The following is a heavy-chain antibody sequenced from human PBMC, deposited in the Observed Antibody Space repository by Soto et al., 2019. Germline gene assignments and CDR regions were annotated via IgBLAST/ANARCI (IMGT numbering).Heavy chain of an antibody. CDR3: ARGTGDY. J-gene: IGHJ4*02. CDR2: INGDGSVT. CDR1: GFTFSSYG. Sequence: GGSLRLSCAASGFTFSSYGMHWVRQAPGKGPVWVSRINGDGSVTNYADSVKGRFTISRDNAKNTVYLQMNSLTAEDTAIYYCARGTGDYWGQGIQVTVSS. D-gene: IGHD1-1*01. V-gene: IGHV3-74*01.